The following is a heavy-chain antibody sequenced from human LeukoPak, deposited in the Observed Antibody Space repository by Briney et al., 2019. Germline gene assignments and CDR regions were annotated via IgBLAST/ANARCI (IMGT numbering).Heavy chain of an antibody. CDR3: ARDPQVVRIVGAPLNWFDP. Sequence: PGGSLRLSCAASGFTFSSYGMHWVRQAPGKGLEWVAVISYDGSNKYYADSVKGRFTISRDNSKNTLYLQMNSLRAEDTAVYYCARDPQVVRIVGAPLNWFDPWGQGTLVTVSS. D-gene: IGHD1-26*01. CDR2: ISYDGSNK. J-gene: IGHJ5*02. V-gene: IGHV3-30*03. CDR1: GFTFSSYG.